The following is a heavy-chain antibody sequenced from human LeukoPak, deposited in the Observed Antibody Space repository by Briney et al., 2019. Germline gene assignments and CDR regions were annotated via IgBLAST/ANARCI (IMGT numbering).Heavy chain of an antibody. D-gene: IGHD2-2*03. V-gene: IGHV3-23*01. J-gene: IGHJ4*02. CDR3: AKGWIDYFDY. CDR2: ISGSGGGT. Sequence: GGSLRLSCAASGFTFSSYAMSWVRQAPGKGLEWASGISGSGGGTHYADSVKGRFTISRDNSKNTLDLQMNSLRAEDPAVHYLAKGWIDYFDYGGQGPLVTVPS. CDR1: GFTFSSYA.